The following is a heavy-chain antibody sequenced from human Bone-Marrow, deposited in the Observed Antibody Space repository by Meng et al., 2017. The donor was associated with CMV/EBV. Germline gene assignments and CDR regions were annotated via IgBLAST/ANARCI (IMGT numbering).Heavy chain of an antibody. CDR3: ARVGTPYYGMDV. D-gene: IGHD2-15*01. V-gene: IGHV3-30-3*01. CDR1: GFTFSSYG. CDR2: ISYDGSNK. Sequence: GESFRLSLAASGFTFSSYGMHCVRQAPGKGLEWVAVISYDGSNKYYADSVKGRFTISRDNSKNTLYLQMNSLRADDTAVYYCARVGTPYYGMDVWVQGTTVTVSS. J-gene: IGHJ6*02.